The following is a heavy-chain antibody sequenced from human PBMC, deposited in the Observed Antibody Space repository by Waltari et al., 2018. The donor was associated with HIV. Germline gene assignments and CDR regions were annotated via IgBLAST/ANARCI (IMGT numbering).Heavy chain of an antibody. CDR1: GGSIRSGRSY. J-gene: IGHJ4*02. CDR2: IFYTGST. Sequence: QLQLQESGPGLVKPSETLSLTCTVSGGSIRSGRSYWGWLRLPPGKGLEWIGSIFYTGSTYDNPSLRGRATMSVETSKNRFSLQLGSVTAADTAVYYCARQRQSRRDPFDYWGQGTLVTVSS. V-gene: IGHV4-39*01. CDR3: ARQRQSRRDPFDY.